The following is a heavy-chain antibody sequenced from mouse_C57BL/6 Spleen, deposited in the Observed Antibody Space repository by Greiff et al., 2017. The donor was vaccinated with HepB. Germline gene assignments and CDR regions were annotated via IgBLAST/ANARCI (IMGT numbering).Heavy chain of an antibody. J-gene: IGHJ1*03. Sequence: VQLQQPGAELVMPGASVKLSCKASGYTFTSYWMHWVKQRPGQGLEWIGEIDPSDSYTNYNQKFKGKSTLTVDKSSSTAYMQLSSLTSEDSAVYYCARRGEGYWYLDVGGTGTTVTVSS. CDR1: GYTFTSYW. V-gene: IGHV1-69*01. CDR2: IDPSDSYT. CDR3: ARRGEGYWYLDV.